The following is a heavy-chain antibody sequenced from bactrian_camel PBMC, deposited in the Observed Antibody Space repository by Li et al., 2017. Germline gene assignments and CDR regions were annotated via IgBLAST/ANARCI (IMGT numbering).Heavy chain of an antibody. CDR3: AADFRVKYSDYGPLKQNEYDY. CDR2: INSGGGST. CDR1: AFTSMYWW. D-gene: IGHD4*01. Sequence: QLVESGGGLVQPGGSLRLSCSAGAFTSMYWWMGWVRQTPGKGLEWVSYINSGGGSTFYADSVKGRFTISRDNAKNTLYLQMDSLQPEDTAIYYCAADFRVKYSDYGPLKQNEYDYWGQGTQVTVS. V-gene: IGHV3S1*01. J-gene: IGHJ4*01.